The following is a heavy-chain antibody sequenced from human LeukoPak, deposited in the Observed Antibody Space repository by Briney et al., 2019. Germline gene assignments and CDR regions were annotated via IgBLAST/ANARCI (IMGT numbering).Heavy chain of an antibody. CDR1: GFTFSGSA. J-gene: IGHJ6*03. Sequence: GGSLRLSCAASGFTFSGSAMHWVRQASGKGLEWVGRIRSKANSYATAYAASVKGRFIISRDDSKNTAYLRMNSLKTEDTAVYYCTRRSRDYYYYMDVWGKGTTITVSS. D-gene: IGHD2-2*01. V-gene: IGHV3-73*01. CDR3: TRRSRDYYYYMDV. CDR2: IRSKANSYAT.